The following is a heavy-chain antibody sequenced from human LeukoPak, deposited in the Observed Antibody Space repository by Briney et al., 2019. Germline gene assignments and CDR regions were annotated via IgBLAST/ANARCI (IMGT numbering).Heavy chain of an antibody. J-gene: IGHJ4*02. CDR1: GFTLSGSA. CDR3: TRRFSDDSSGYFSY. CDR2: IRSKANNYAT. D-gene: IGHD3-22*01. Sequence: GGSLRLSCAASGFTLSGSAMHWVRQASGKGLEWVGRIRSKANNYATAYAASVKGRFTISRDDSKNTACLQMNSLITEDTAVYYCTRRFSDDSSGYFSYWGLGTLVTVSS. V-gene: IGHV3-73*01.